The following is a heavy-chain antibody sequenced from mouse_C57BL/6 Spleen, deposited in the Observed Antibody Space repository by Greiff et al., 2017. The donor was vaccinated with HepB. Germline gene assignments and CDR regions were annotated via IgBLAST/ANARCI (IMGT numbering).Heavy chain of an antibody. D-gene: IGHD2-4*01. J-gene: IGHJ3*01. CDR2: ISYDGSN. V-gene: IGHV3-6*01. CDR3: ARDERDYDWFAY. Sequence: VQLQQSGPGLVKPSQSLSLTCSVTGYSITSGYYWNWIRQFPGNKLEWMGYISYDGSNNYNPSLKNRISITRDTSKNQFFLKLNSVTTEDTATYYCARDERDYDWFAYWGQGTLVTVSA. CDR1: GYSITSGYY.